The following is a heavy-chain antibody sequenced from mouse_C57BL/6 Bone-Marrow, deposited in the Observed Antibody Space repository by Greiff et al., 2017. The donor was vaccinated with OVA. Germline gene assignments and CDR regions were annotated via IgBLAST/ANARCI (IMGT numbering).Heavy chain of an antibody. Sequence: QVQLKQPGAELVMPGASVKLSCKASGYTFTSYWMHWVKQRPGQGLEWIGEIDPSDSYTNYNQKFKGKSTLTVDKSSSTAYMQLSSLTSEDSAVYYCARRASYGSSHYWYFDVWGTGTTVTVSS. CDR2: IDPSDSYT. CDR1: GYTFTSYW. D-gene: IGHD1-1*01. CDR3: ARRASYGSSHYWYFDV. J-gene: IGHJ1*03. V-gene: IGHV1-69*01.